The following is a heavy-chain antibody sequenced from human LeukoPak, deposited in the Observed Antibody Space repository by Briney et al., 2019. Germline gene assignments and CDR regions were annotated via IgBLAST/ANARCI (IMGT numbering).Heavy chain of an antibody. CDR2: INHSGST. V-gene: IGHV4-34*01. CDR1: GGSFSGYY. D-gene: IGHD6-13*01. Sequence: SETLSLTCAVYGGSFSGYYWSWIRQPPGKGLEWIGEINHSGSTNYNPSFKSRVTISVDTSKNQFSLKLSSVTAADTAVYYCATPYYSSTDAFDIRGQGTMVTVSS. J-gene: IGHJ3*02. CDR3: ATPYYSSTDAFDI.